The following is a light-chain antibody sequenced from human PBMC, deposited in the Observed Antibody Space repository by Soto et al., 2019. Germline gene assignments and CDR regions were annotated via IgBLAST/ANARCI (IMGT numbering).Light chain of an antibody. Sequence: QSVLTQPASLSGSPGQSITISCTGTSGNVGSYKLVSWYQQHPGKAPKLMIFEVNKRPSGVSNRFSGSKSGNTASLTISGLKVEEEADDYCCSSGGRTSYVFGTWPKVNV. V-gene: IGLV2-23*02. CDR1: SGNVGSYKL. CDR3: CSSGGRTSYV. J-gene: IGLJ1*01. CDR2: EVN.